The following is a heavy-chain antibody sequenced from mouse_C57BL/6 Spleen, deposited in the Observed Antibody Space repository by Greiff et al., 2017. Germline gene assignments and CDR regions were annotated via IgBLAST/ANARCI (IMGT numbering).Heavy chain of an antibody. D-gene: IGHD2-10*02. CDR3: AKEGYDYYAMDY. CDR2: IWRGGST. Sequence: VHLVESGPGLVQPSQSLSITCTVSGFSLTSYGVHWVRQSPGKGLEWLGVIWRGGSTDYNAAFMSRLSITKDNSKSQVFFKMNSLQADDTAIYYCAKEGYDYYAMDYWGQGTSVTVSS. V-gene: IGHV2-5*01. J-gene: IGHJ4*01. CDR1: GFSLTSYG.